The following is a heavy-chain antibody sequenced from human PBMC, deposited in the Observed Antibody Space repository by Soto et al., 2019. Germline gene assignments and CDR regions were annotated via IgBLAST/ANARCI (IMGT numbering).Heavy chain of an antibody. J-gene: IGHJ6*02. V-gene: IGHV4-31*03. CDR1: GGSISSGGYY. CDR3: ASRGYSYGFSLGMDV. Sequence: QVQLQESGPGLVKPSQTLSLTCTVSGGSISSGGYYWSWIRQHPGKGLEWIGYIYYSGSTYYNPSLKSRVTISVDTSKNQFSMKLSSVTAADTAVYYCASRGYSYGFSLGMDVWGQGTTVTVSS. D-gene: IGHD5-18*01. CDR2: IYYSGST.